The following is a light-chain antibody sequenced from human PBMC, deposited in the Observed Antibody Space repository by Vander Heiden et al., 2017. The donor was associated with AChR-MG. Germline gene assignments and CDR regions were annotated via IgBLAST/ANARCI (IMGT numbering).Light chain of an antibody. CDR1: QSISTY. Sequence: DIQMTQSPSSVSASVGDTVTITCRASQSISTYLNSYQQKPGKAPNLLIYGASFLQSGVPSRFSGSGSGTDFALTISSLQPEDFATYCCQQSYTTLATTFGQGTRLEIK. V-gene: IGKV1-39*01. CDR3: QQSYTTLATT. CDR2: GAS. J-gene: IGKJ5*01.